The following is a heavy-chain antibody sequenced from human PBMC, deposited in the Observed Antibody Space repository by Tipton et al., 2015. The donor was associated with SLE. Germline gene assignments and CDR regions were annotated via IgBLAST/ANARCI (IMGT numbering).Heavy chain of an antibody. J-gene: IGHJ5*02. V-gene: IGHV3-11*06. CDR3: VRAQGYCSSSRCYAGWFDP. D-gene: IGHD2-2*01. CDR1: GFIFSDYY. CDR2: ISSKGSYR. Sequence: SLRLSCAASGFIFSDYYMSWIRQAPGKGLEWVSDISSKGSYRHYSDPVKGRFTISRDNARNALYLHMNSLRAEDTAMYYCVRAQGYCSSSRCYAGWFDPWGQGTLVTVSS.